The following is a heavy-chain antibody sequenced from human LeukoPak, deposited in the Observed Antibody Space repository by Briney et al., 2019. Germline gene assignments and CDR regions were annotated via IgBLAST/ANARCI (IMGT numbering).Heavy chain of an antibody. CDR1: GFTFSSYG. CDR3: AKDCCSSSSFYGYYYYGMDV. V-gene: IGHV3-30*18. Sequence: GGSLRLSCAASGFTFSSYGMHWVRQAPGKGLEWVAVISYDGSNKYYADSVKGRFTISRDNSKNTLYLQMNSLRAEDTAVYYCAKDCCSSSSFYGYYYYGMDVWGQGTTVTVSS. D-gene: IGHD2-2*01. J-gene: IGHJ6*02. CDR2: ISYDGSNK.